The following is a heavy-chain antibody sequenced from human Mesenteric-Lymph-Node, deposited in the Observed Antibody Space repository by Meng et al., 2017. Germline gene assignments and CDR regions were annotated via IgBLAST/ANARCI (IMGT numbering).Heavy chain of an antibody. Sequence: GESLKISCAASGFRFRNYGMHWVRQAPGKGLECVAVIWSDGNNKYYEDSVKGRFTISRDNYKNEMYLQMNSLRAEDTGIYYCVREVLNVPGPGSLAAFDIWGQGTMVTVSS. CDR2: IWSDGNNK. V-gene: IGHV3-33*01. CDR3: VREVLNVPGPGSLAAFDI. D-gene: IGHD3-10*01. CDR1: GFRFRNYG. J-gene: IGHJ3*02.